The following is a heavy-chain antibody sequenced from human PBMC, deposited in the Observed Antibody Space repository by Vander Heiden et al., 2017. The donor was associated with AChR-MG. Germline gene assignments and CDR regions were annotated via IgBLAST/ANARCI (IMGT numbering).Heavy chain of an antibody. CDR2: ISYDGSNK. V-gene: IGHV3-30-3*01. CDR3: ARDLSQWLADY. CDR1: GFTFSSYA. D-gene: IGHD6-19*01. J-gene: IGHJ4*02. Sequence: QVQLVESGGGVVQPGRSLRLSCAASGFTFSSYAMHWVRQAPGKGLEWVAVISYDGSNKYYADSVKGRFTISRDNSKNTLYLQMNSLRAEDTAVYYCARDLSQWLADYWGQGTLVTVSS.